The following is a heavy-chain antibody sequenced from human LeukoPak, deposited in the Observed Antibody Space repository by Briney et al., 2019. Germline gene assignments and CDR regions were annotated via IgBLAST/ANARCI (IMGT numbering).Heavy chain of an antibody. D-gene: IGHD3-22*01. CDR1: GGSISSSSHY. Sequence: SETLSLTCTVSGGSISSSSHYWGWIRQPPGKGLEWIGSIYYSGSTYYNPSLKSRVTISVDTSKNQFSLKLSSVTAADTAVYYCASPSVGPKTYYYDSGGYLVDYWGQGTLVTVSS. CDR2: IYYSGST. J-gene: IGHJ4*02. CDR3: ASPSVGPKTYYYDSGGYLVDY. V-gene: IGHV4-39*01.